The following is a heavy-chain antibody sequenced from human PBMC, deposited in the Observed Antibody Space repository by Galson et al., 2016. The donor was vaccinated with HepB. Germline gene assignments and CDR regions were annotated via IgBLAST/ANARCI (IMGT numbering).Heavy chain of an antibody. Sequence: SVTVSCKASGYTFTSYSMSWVRQAPGQGLEWMGWISTYNGKANYAQNYEGRVTMTTDTPTSTVYMESRGLLSDDTATYYCARVGEKSSYTAFDLWGQGTMVTVSP. J-gene: IGHJ3*01. CDR3: ARVGEKSSYTAFDL. V-gene: IGHV1-18*04. CDR1: GYTFTSYS. D-gene: IGHD3-10*01. CDR2: ISTYNGKA.